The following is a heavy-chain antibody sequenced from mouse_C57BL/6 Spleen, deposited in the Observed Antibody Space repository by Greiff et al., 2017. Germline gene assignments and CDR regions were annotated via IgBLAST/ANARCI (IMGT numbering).Heavy chain of an antibody. Sequence: EVQLQQSGPELVKPGASVKIPCKASGYTFTDYNMDWVKQSHGKSLEWIGDINPNNGGTIYNQKFKGKATLTVDKSSSTAYMELRSLTSADTAVYYCARSYYYGSSYDWYFDVWGTGTTVTVSS. J-gene: IGHJ1*03. CDR3: ARSYYYGSSYDWYFDV. V-gene: IGHV1-18*01. D-gene: IGHD1-1*01. CDR2: INPNNGGT. CDR1: GYTFTDYN.